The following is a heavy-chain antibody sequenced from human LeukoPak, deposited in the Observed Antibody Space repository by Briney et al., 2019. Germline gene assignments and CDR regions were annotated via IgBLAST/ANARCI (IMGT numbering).Heavy chain of an antibody. D-gene: IGHD6-13*01. Sequence: ASVKVSCKASGYTFTNFGFSWVRQAPGQGLEWMGWISAYDGNTNYAQKLQGRVTITTDTSTSTAYMELRSLRSDDTAVYYCARVDSRQHLVPVDYWGQGALVIVSS. CDR3: ARVDSRQHLVPVDY. CDR1: GYTFTNFG. V-gene: IGHV1-18*01. CDR2: ISAYDGNT. J-gene: IGHJ4*02.